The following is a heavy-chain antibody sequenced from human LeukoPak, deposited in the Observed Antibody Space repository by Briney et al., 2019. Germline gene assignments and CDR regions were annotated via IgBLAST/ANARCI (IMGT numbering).Heavy chain of an antibody. V-gene: IGHV3-23*01. CDR1: GFTFSSYG. Sequence: GGSLRLSCAASGFTFSSYGMHWVRQAPGKGLEWVSVLSGSGGNTYYADSVKGRFTISRDNSRNTLYLQMNSLRAEDTALYYCAKETTFMGPTPFDYWGQGTLVTVSS. CDR3: AKETTFMGPTPFDY. J-gene: IGHJ4*02. D-gene: IGHD1-1*01. CDR2: LSGSGGNT.